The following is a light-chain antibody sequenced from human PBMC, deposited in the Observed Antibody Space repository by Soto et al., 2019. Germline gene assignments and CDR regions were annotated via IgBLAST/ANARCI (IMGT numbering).Light chain of an antibody. Sequence: DIQMTQSPSSLSASVGDSVTITCRASQNIGTNLCWYQQKTGKAPVLLIYASSSLQTVVPSTLSVSGSGTDFTLIISSLQAEDYATYHCHVSDINIRLFAVGHVTKLDIK. V-gene: IGKV1-39*01. CDR1: QNIGTN. CDR3: HVSDINIRLFA. J-gene: IGKJ3*01. CDR2: ASS.